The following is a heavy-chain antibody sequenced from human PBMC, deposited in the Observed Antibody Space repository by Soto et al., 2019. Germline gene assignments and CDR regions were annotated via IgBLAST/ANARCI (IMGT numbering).Heavy chain of an antibody. CDR1: GLTFSNYW. CDR3: AGGNDKTWDSDY. J-gene: IGHJ4*02. Sequence: EVQLVESGGGLVQPGGSLRLSCAASGLTFSNYWMSWVRQAPGKGLEWVANIIQDGSERYYVDSVRGRFTISRDNAKNSLYLQMNTLRVEDTAVYYCAGGNDKTWDSDYWGRGTLVTVSS. D-gene: IGHD7-27*01. CDR2: IIQDGSER. V-gene: IGHV3-7*03.